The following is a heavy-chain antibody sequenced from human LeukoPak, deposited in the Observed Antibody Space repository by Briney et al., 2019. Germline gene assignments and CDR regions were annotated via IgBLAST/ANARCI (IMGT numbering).Heavy chain of an antibody. V-gene: IGHV3-23*01. CDR2: ISGSGGST. CDR3: AKDMGSKWLRSPFYYYYYMDV. Sequence: GGSLRLSCAASGFTFSSYGMSWVRQAPGKGLEWVSAISGSGGSTYYADSVKGRFTISRDNSKNTLYLQMNGLRAEDTAVYYCAKDMGSKWLRSPFYYYYYMDVWGKGTTVTISS. CDR1: GFTFSSYG. D-gene: IGHD5-12*01. J-gene: IGHJ6*03.